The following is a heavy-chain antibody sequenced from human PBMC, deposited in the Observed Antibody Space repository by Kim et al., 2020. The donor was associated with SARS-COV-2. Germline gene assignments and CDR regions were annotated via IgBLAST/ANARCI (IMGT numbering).Heavy chain of an antibody. CDR2: GDK. J-gene: IGHJ4*02. V-gene: IGHV2-70*19. Sequence: GDKHYSTYLKTRLTISKDTSKNQVVLTMTNMDPVDTATYYCARGRYYYDFWGQGTLVTVSS. CDR3: ARGRYYYDF.